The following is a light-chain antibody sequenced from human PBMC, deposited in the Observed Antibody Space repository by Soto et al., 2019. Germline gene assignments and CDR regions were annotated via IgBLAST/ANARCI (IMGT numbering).Light chain of an antibody. J-gene: IGLJ2*01. CDR2: DVS. CDR3: SSYTSSSTRV. V-gene: IGLV2-14*01. Sequence: QSALTQPASVSGSPGQSITISCTGTNSDVGAYNYVSWYQQHPGKAPKLMIYDVSNRPSGVSNRFSGSKSGNTASLTISGLRAEDEADYYCSSYTSSSTRVFDGGTKLTVL. CDR1: NSDVGAYNY.